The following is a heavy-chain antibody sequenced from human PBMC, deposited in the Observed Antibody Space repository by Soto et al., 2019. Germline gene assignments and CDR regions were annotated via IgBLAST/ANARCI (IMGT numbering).Heavy chain of an antibody. Sequence: QVQLVQSGAEVKKPGASVKVSCKASGYTLTSYGISWVRQAPGQGLEWMGWISAYNGNTNYAQKLQGRVTMTTDTSTSTAYMELRSLRSDDTAVYYCARERLPGLERVYYYGMDVWGQGTTVTVSS. D-gene: IGHD1-1*01. V-gene: IGHV1-18*01. J-gene: IGHJ6*02. CDR1: GYTLTSYG. CDR2: ISAYNGNT. CDR3: ARERLPGLERVYYYGMDV.